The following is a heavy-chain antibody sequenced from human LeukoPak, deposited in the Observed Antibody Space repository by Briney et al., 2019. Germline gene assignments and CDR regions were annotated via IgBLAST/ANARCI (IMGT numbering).Heavy chain of an antibody. D-gene: IGHD5-12*01. CDR3: ARDWVGSGHDTDYFDY. V-gene: IGHV4-30-4*08. Sequence: PSETLSLTCTVSGASISSGGYYWTWIRQHPGKGLEWIGYIYNSGSGSTYYNPSLKSRVTISVDTSKNQFSLKLSSVTAADTAVYYCARDWVGSGHDTDYFDYWGQGTLVTVSS. J-gene: IGHJ4*02. CDR1: GASISSGGYY. CDR2: IYNSGSGST.